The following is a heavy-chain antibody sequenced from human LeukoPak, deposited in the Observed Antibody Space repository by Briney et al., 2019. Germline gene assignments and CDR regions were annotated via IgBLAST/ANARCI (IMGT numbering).Heavy chain of an antibody. CDR3: ARVGSSGYYFDY. J-gene: IGHJ4*02. Sequence: SETLSLTCTVSGGSISSHYWSWIRQPPGKGLEWIGYIYYSGSTNYNPSLKSRVTISVDTSKNQFSLRLSSVTAADTAVYYCARVGSSGYYFDYWGRGTLVTVSS. D-gene: IGHD3-22*01. V-gene: IGHV4-59*11. CDR1: GGSISSHY. CDR2: IYYSGST.